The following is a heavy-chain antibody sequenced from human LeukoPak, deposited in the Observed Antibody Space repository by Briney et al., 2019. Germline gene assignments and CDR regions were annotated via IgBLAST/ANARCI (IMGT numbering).Heavy chain of an antibody. CDR2: ISWNSGRI. J-gene: IGHJ4*02. Sequence: SLRLSCAASGFPFDDYGMHWIRQAPGKGLEWVSGISWNSGRIGYADSVKGRFTISRDNAKNSLYLQMNSLRAEDMALYYCAKDTQADYYDSSGYTDYWGQGTLVTVSS. V-gene: IGHV3-9*03. CDR3: AKDTQADYYDSSGYTDY. CDR1: GFPFDDYG. D-gene: IGHD3-22*01.